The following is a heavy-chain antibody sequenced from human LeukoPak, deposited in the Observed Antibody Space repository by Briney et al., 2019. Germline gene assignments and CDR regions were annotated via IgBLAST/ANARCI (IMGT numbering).Heavy chain of an antibody. Sequence: SETLSLTCTVSGGSISGYFWTLIRQPAGKGLEWIGRIYSSGSNNYNPSLKSRVTMSLDTSKNHFSLNLTSVTAADTAVYYCAREPTSGREPTSGRPLDYWGQGTLVTVSS. CDR2: IYSSGSN. CDR3: AREPTSGREPTSGRPLDY. J-gene: IGHJ4*02. D-gene: IGHD5-12*01. V-gene: IGHV4-4*07. CDR1: GGSISGYF.